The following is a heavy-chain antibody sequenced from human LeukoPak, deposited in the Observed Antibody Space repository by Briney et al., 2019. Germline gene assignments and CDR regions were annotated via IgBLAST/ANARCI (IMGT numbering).Heavy chain of an antibody. CDR1: GYTFTSYG. CDR2: ISAYNGNT. CDR3: ARDNSVGDIAWWFDP. V-gene: IGHV1-18*01. Sequence: ASVKVSCKASGYTFTSYGISWVRQAPGQGLEWMGWISAYNGNTNYAQKFQGRVTMTRDMSTSTDYMELSSLRSEDTAVYYCARDNSVGDIAWWFDPWGQGTLVTVSS. J-gene: IGHJ5*02. D-gene: IGHD3-10*01.